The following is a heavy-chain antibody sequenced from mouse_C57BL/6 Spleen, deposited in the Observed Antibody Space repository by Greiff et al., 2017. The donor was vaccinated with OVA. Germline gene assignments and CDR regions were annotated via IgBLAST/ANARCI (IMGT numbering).Heavy chain of an antibody. V-gene: IGHV2-5*01. J-gene: IGHJ4*01. CDR2: IWRGGST. Sequence: VQLQQSGPGLVQPSQSLSITCTVSGFSLTSYGVHWVRQSPGKGLEWLGVIWRGGSTDYNAAFMSRLSITKDNSKSQVFFKMNSLQADDTAIYYGAKGATVVATPYAMDYWGQGTSVTVSS. D-gene: IGHD1-1*01. CDR1: GFSLTSYG. CDR3: AKGATVVATPYAMDY.